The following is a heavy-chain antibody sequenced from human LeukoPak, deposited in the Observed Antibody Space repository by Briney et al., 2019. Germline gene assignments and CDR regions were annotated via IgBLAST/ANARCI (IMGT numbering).Heavy chain of an antibody. CDR2: ISSDGSST. CDR3: ARGRPHGSDY. Sequence: GGSLRLSCAASGFTFSSHSMNWVRQAPGKGLVWVSRISSDGSSTNYADSVKGRFTISRDNAKNTLYLQMNSLRVEDTAVYYCARGRPHGSDYWGQGTLVTVSS. CDR1: GFTFSSHS. J-gene: IGHJ4*02. D-gene: IGHD2-15*01. V-gene: IGHV3-74*01.